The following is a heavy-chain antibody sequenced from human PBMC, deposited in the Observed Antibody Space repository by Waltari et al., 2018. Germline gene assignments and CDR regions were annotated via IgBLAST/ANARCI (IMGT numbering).Heavy chain of an antibody. CDR2: LYAGGTT. V-gene: IGHV3-53*01. D-gene: IGHD5-18*01. Sequence: EVQLVESGGGLSQPVVSLRRSCAASRFIACNNYMTWARQAAGKGLEWVSVLYAGGTTYYEDSVTGRFTISRDNSKNTLYLQMNNLRGEDTSVYFCESAGLGSPSQWLQLLDSWGQGTLVTVSS. CDR1: RFIACNNY. J-gene: IGHJ4*02. CDR3: ESAGLGSPSQWLQLLDS.